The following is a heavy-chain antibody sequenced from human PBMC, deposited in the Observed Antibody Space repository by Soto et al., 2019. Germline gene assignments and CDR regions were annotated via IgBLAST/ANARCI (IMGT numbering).Heavy chain of an antibody. CDR2: IIPIFGTA. CDR1: GGTFSSYD. V-gene: IGHV1-69*01. Sequence: QVQLVQSGAEVKKPGSSVKVSCKASGGTFSSYDISWVRQAPGRGLEWMGGIIPIFGTANYAQKFQGKVTITADESTSTAYMELSSLRYEDTAVYYCARERAMVRGVYYYSGMSVWGQGPTVPVSS. CDR3: ARERAMVRGVYYYSGMSV. J-gene: IGHJ6*02. D-gene: IGHD3-10*01.